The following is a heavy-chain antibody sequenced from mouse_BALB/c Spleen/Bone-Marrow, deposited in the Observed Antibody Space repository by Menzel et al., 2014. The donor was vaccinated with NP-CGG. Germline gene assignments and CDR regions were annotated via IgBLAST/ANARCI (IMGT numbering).Heavy chain of an antibody. CDR1: GYTFTSYY. V-gene: IGHV1S81*02. J-gene: IGHJ4*01. Sequence: VQLQQSGAELVKPGASVKLSCKVSGYTFTSYYVYWVKQRPGQGLEWFGEINPSNGGTNFNEKFKNKATLTVDKSSSTAYMQLSSLTSEDSTVYYCSRGRRDALDYWGQGTSVTVSS. CDR2: INPSNGGT. CDR3: SRGRRDALDY.